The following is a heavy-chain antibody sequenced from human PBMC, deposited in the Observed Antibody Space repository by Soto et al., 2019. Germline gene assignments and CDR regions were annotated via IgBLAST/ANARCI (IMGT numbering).Heavy chain of an antibody. V-gene: IGHV1-18*01. CDR2: ISAYNGNT. D-gene: IGHD2-15*01. Sequence: ASVKVSCKASGDTFTSYAIYWVRQAPGQGLEWMGWISAYNGNTNYAQKLQGRVTMTTDTSTSTAYMELRSLRSDDTAVYYCARDVRCSGGSCASGYWGQGTLVTVSS. J-gene: IGHJ4*02. CDR3: ARDVRCSGGSCASGY. CDR1: GDTFTSYA.